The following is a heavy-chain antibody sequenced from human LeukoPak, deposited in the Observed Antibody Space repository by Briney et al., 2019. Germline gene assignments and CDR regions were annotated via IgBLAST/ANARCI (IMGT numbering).Heavy chain of an antibody. D-gene: IGHD5-24*01. J-gene: IGHJ4*02. V-gene: IGHV1-69*05. CDR3: ARGPLKMATIYFDY. CDR2: LIPTFGST. Sequence: ASVKVSCKSSGGTLSRYGINWVRQAPGQGLEWMGRLIPTFGSTNYAQKFQGRVTITTDESTTTAYMEVSSLTSEDTAVYYCARGPLKMATIYFDYWGQGTLVTVSS. CDR1: GGTLSRYG.